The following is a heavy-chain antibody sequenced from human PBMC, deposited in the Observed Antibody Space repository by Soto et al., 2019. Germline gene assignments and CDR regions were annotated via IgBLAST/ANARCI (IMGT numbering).Heavy chain of an antibody. V-gene: IGHV1-18*04. Sequence: GASVKVSCKTSGYTFTTYGVSRVRQAPGQGLEWMGWISAYNGNTNYAQKLQGRVTMTTDTSTSTAYMELRGLRSDDTAVYYCARDRYYYGSGSYYISWFDPWGQGTLVTVSS. CDR1: GYTFTTYG. CDR2: ISAYNGNT. J-gene: IGHJ5*02. CDR3: ARDRYYYGSGSYYISWFDP. D-gene: IGHD3-10*01.